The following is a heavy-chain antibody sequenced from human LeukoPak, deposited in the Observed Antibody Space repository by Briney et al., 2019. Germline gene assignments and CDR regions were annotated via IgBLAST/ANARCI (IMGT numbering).Heavy chain of an antibody. J-gene: IGHJ4*02. D-gene: IGHD3-10*01. CDR2: INHSGST. V-gene: IGHV4-34*01. CDR3: ARAPRATMVRGVPLDS. CDR1: GGSISSYY. Sequence: SETLSLTCTVSGGSISSYYWTWIRQPPGKGLEWIGEINHSGSTKNNPSLKSRVTISVDTSRNQFSLKLSSVTAADTAVYYCARAPRATMVRGVPLDSWGQGTLVTVSS.